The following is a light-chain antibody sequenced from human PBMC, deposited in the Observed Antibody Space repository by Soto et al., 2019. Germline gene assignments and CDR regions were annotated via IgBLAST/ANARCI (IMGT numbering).Light chain of an antibody. V-gene: IGKV1-5*03. CDR2: KAS. Sequence: DIQITQSPSTLSGSVGDEETLTWPASQTISSWLAWHQQKPGKAPKLLIYKASTLKSGVPSRFSGSGSGTEFTLTIGSLQPDDFANYYCQQYDTYFRYTFGQGTKVDIK. CDR3: QQYDTYFRYT. CDR1: QTISSW. J-gene: IGKJ2*01.